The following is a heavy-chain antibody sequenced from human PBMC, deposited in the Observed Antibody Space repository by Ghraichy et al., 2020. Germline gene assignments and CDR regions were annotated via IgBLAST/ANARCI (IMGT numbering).Heavy chain of an antibody. CDR2: IYWNDDK. V-gene: IGHV2-5*01. J-gene: IGHJ6*02. CDR3: AHSSSGYSEYAFSLYHYYGMDV. Sequence: QSPARHIEWLALIYWNDDKRYSPSLKSRLTITKDASKNQVVLTMTNMDPVDTATYYCAHSSSGYSEYAFSLYHYYGMDVWGQGTTVTVSS. D-gene: IGHD5-12*01.